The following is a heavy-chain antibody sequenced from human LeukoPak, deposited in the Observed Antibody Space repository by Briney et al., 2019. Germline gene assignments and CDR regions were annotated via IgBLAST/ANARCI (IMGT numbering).Heavy chain of an antibody. V-gene: IGHV4-39*07. D-gene: IGHD1-26*01. CDR3: ARVEPAHYFDY. J-gene: IGHJ4*02. CDR1: GGSISSSSYY. Sequence: SETLSLTCIVSGGSISSSSYYWGWIRQPPGKGLEWIGSIYYSGSTYYNPSLKSRVTISVDTSKNQFSLKLSSVTAADTAAYYCARVEPAHYFDYWGQGTLVTVSS. CDR2: IYYSGST.